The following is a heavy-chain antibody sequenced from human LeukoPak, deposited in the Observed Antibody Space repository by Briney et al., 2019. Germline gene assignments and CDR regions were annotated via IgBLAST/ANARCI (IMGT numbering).Heavy chain of an antibody. CDR2: IYHSGST. Sequence: SETLSLTCTVSGGSISSSSYYWGWIRQPPGKGLEWIGEIYHSGSTNYNPSLKSRVTISVDKSKNQFSLKLSSVTAADTAVYYCARAGSSLRHFDYWGQGTLVTVSS. V-gene: IGHV4-39*07. CDR3: ARAGSSLRHFDY. J-gene: IGHJ4*02. D-gene: IGHD1-26*01. CDR1: GGSISSSSYY.